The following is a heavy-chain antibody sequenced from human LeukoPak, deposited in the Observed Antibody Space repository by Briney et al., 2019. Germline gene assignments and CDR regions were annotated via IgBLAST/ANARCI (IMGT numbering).Heavy chain of an antibody. CDR1: GGSISSGGYY. CDR3: ARGKKTIFGVVNWFDP. D-gene: IGHD3-3*01. CDR2: INHSGST. J-gene: IGHJ5*02. V-gene: IGHV4-30-2*01. Sequence: SQTLSLTCTVSGGSISSGGYYWSWIRQPPGKGLEWIGEINHSGSTNYNPSLKSRVTISVDTSKNQFSLKLSSVTAADTAVYYCARGKKTIFGVVNWFDPWGQGTLVTVSS.